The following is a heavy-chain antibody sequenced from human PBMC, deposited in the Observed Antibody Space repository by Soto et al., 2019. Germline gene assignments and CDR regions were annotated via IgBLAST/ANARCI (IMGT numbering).Heavy chain of an antibody. J-gene: IGHJ5*02. CDR2: ISGSGGST. CDR3: AKETYYDIATPNWFDP. V-gene: IGHV3-23*01. CDR1: GFTFSSYA. D-gene: IGHD3-9*01. Sequence: GGSLRLSCAASGFTFSSYAMSWVRQAPGKGLEWVSAISGSGGSTYYADSVKGRFTISRDNSKNTLYLQMNSLRAEDTAVYYCAKETYYDIATPNWFDPWGQGTLVTVSS.